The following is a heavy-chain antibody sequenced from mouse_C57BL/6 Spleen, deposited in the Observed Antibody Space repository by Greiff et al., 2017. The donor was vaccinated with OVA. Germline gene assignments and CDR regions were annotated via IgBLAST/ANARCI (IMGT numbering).Heavy chain of an antibody. J-gene: IGHJ4*01. CDR1: GYTFTSYW. Sequence: QVQLQQPGAELVKPGASVKLSCKASGYTFTSYWMHWVKQRPGQGLEWIGMIHPTSGSTNYNEKFKSKATLTVDKSSSTAYMQLSSLTSEDSAVYYCAHITTVVGAMDYWGQGTSVTVSS. CDR3: AHITTVVGAMDY. CDR2: IHPTSGST. V-gene: IGHV1-64*01. D-gene: IGHD1-3*01.